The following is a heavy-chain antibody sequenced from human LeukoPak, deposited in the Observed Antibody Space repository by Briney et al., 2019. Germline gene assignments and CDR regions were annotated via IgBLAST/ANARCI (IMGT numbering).Heavy chain of an antibody. CDR2: IYYGGST. CDR3: ARERFSDY. CDR1: GGSISSYY. D-gene: IGHD3-16*01. Sequence: PSETLSLTCTVSGGSISSYYWSWIRQPPGKGLEWIGYIYYGGSTNYNPSLKSRVTISVDTSKNQFSLKLSSVTAADTAVYYCARERFSDYWGQGTLVTVSS. V-gene: IGHV4-59*01. J-gene: IGHJ4*02.